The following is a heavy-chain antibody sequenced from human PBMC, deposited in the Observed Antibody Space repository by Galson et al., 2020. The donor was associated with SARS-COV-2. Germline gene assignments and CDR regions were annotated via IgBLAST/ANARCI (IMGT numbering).Heavy chain of an antibody. CDR2: IIPIFAST. CDR1: GGTLSTYP. CDR3: ARNRGGINTPSFDL. V-gene: IGHV1-69*13. J-gene: IGHJ4*02. Sequence: SVKVSCKASGGTLSTYPITWVRQAPGQGLEWMGGIIPIFASTNYAQRFQGRVTITADASTSTAYMELSSLRFEDTAVYYCARNRGGINTPSFDLWGQGTLVTVSS. D-gene: IGHD3-16*01.